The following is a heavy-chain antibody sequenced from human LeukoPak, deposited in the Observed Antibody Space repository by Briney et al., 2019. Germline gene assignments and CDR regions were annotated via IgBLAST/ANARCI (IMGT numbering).Heavy chain of an antibody. CDR1: GGSISSYY. Sequence: PSETLSLTCTVSGGSISSYYWSWIRQPPGKGLEWIGYIYYSGSTNYNPSLKSRVTISVDTSKNQFSLKLSSVTAADTAVYYCARRSGWYGTGVVDYWGQGTLVTVSS. D-gene: IGHD6-19*01. CDR2: IYYSGST. J-gene: IGHJ4*02. CDR3: ARRSGWYGTGVVDY. V-gene: IGHV4-59*12.